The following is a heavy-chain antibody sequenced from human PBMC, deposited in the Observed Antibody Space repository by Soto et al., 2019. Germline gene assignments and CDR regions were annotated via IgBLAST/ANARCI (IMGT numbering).Heavy chain of an antibody. CDR3: ARVNYDSSGYYSDY. CDR1: GGSISSYY. Sequence: SETLSLTCTVSGGSISSYYWSWIRQPAGKGLEWIGRIYTSGSTNYNPSLKSRVTMSVDTSKNQFSLKLSSVTAADTAVYYCARVNYDSSGYYSDYWGQGNLVTVSS. V-gene: IGHV4-4*07. D-gene: IGHD3-22*01. J-gene: IGHJ4*02. CDR2: IYTSGST.